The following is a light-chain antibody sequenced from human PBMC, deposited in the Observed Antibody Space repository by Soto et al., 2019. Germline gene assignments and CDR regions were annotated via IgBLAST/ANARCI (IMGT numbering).Light chain of an antibody. J-gene: IGKJ3*01. CDR2: VAS. CDR1: QSVSSN. Sequence: EIVMTQSPATLSVSPGERATLSCRASQSVSSNLAWYQQKPGQAPRLLIYVASTRATGIPARFSGSGSGTEFTLTISSLQSEDFAVYYCQQYNNWPFTFGPGNKVDIK. V-gene: IGKV3-15*01. CDR3: QQYNNWPFT.